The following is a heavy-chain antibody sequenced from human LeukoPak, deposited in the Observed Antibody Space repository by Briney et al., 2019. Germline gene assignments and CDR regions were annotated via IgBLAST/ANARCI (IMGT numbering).Heavy chain of an antibody. CDR3: ARLIQGGYYYYYMDV. J-gene: IGHJ6*03. D-gene: IGHD3-16*01. CDR1: GGTFSSYA. CDR2: IIPIFGTA. Sequence: SVKVSCKASGGTFSSYAISWVRQAPGQGLEWMGGIIPIFGTANYAQKFQGRVTITADKSTSTAYMELSSLRSEDTAVYYCARLIQGGYYYYYMDVWGKGTTVTVSS. V-gene: IGHV1-69*06.